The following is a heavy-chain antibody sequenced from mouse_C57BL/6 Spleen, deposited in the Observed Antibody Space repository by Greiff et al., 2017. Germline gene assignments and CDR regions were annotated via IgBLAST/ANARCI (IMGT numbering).Heavy chain of an antibody. Sequence: QVQLQQPGAELVKPGASVKMSCKASGYTFTSYWITWVKQRPGQGLEWIGDIYPGSGSTNYNEKFKSKATLTVDTSSSTAYMQLSSLTSEDSAVYYCARDSSGYNVRGYAMDYWGQGTSVTVSS. CDR2: IYPGSGST. CDR1: GYTFTSYW. CDR3: ARDSSGYNVRGYAMDY. J-gene: IGHJ4*01. V-gene: IGHV1-55*01. D-gene: IGHD3-2*02.